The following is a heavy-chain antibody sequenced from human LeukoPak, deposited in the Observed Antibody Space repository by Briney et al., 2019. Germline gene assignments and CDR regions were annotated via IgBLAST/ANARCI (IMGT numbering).Heavy chain of an antibody. Sequence: GGSLRLSCAASGFTFSSYSMNWVRQAPGKGLEWVSYISSSSSTIYYADSVKGRFTISRDNAKNSLYLQMNSLRAEDTAVYYCARDGTAVGINYDYWGQGTLVTVSS. J-gene: IGHJ4*02. CDR2: ISSSSSTI. D-gene: IGHD6-13*01. CDR3: ARDGTAVGINYDY. CDR1: GFTFSSYS. V-gene: IGHV3-48*01.